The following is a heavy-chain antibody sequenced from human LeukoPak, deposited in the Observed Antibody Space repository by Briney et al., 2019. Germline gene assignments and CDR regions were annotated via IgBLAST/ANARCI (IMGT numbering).Heavy chain of an antibody. Sequence: SETLSLTCTVSGGSISSYYWSWIRQPPGKGLEWIGYIYYSGSTNYNPSLKSRVTISVDTSKNQFSLKLSSVTAADTAVYYCARQPRDRGVLDYWGQGTLVTVSS. CDR3: ARQPRDRGVLDY. D-gene: IGHD6-13*01. V-gene: IGHV4-59*01. CDR1: GGSISSYY. CDR2: IYYSGST. J-gene: IGHJ4*02.